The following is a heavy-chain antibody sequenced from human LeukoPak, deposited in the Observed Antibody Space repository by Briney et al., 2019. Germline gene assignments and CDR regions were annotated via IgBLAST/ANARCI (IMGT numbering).Heavy chain of an antibody. V-gene: IGHV3-74*01. CDR1: GFTFSSYW. CDR2: IASDGSST. J-gene: IGHJ4*02. Sequence: GGSLRLSCAASGFTFSSYWMNWVRQAPGKGLVWVSRIASDGSSTTYADSVKGRFSISRDNAKNTLYLQMNSLRAEDTAVYYCAKVLLSPGDYWGQGTLVTVSS. CDR3: AKVLLSPGDY. D-gene: IGHD3-9*01.